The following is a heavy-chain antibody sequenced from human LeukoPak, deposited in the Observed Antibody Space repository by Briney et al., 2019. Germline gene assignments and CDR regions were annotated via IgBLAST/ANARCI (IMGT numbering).Heavy chain of an antibody. J-gene: IGHJ4*02. Sequence: GRSLRLSCAASGFTFSSYGMHWVRQAPGKGLEWVSAISGSGGSTYYADSVKGRFTISRDNSKNTLYLQMNSLRAEDTAVYYCANLGDVGATIVYFDYWGQGTLVTVSS. V-gene: IGHV3-23*01. CDR1: GFTFSSYG. D-gene: IGHD1-26*01. CDR3: ANLGDVGATIVYFDY. CDR2: ISGSGGST.